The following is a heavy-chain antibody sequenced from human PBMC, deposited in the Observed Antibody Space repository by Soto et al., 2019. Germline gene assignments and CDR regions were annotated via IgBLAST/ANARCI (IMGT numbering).Heavy chain of an antibody. CDR2: MNPNSGNT. D-gene: IGHD3-9*01. V-gene: IGHV1-8*01. J-gene: IGHJ3*02. CDR1: GYTFTSYD. Sequence: ASVKVSCKASGYTFTSYDINWVRQATGQGLEWMGWMNPNSGNTGYAQKFQGRVTMTRNTSISTAYMELSSLRSEDTAVYYCARGRRLRYFDWLLSRGDAFDIWGQGTMVTVS. CDR3: ARGRRLRYFDWLLSRGDAFDI.